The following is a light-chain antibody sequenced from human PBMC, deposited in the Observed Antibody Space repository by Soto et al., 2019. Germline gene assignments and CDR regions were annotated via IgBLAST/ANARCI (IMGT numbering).Light chain of an antibody. CDR2: GAS. CDR1: QSVSSN. Sequence: EIVMTQSPATLSVSPGERATLSCRASQSVSSNLAWYQQKPGQAPRLLIYGASIRATGIPARFSGSGSGTDFTLTISSLQSEDLPLYYCQQYNNWPSWTFGQGTKVEIK. V-gene: IGKV3D-15*01. J-gene: IGKJ1*01. CDR3: QQYNNWPSWT.